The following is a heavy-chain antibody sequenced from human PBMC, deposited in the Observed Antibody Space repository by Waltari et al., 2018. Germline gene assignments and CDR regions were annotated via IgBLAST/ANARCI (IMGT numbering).Heavy chain of an antibody. CDR2: IYYSGST. D-gene: IGHD3-10*02. CDR1: GGSISSSSYY. CDR3: AREPMNGEGWFDP. V-gene: IGHV4-39*02. J-gene: IGHJ5*02. Sequence: QLQLQESGPGLVKPSETLSLTCTVSGGSISSSSYYWGWIRQPPGKGLEWIGSIYYSGSTYYNPSLKSRVTISVDTSKNQFSLKLSSVTAADTAVYYCAREPMNGEGWFDPWGQGTLVTVSS.